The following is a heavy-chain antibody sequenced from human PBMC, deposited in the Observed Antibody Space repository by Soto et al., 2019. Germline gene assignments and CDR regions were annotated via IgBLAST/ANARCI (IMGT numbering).Heavy chain of an antibody. CDR3: AKSGGACSGGSCYSDYYYYYYGMDV. CDR1: GVTFSSYG. J-gene: IGHJ6*02. V-gene: IGHV3-30*18. D-gene: IGHD2-15*01. Sequence: PGGSLRLSCAASGVTFSSYGMHWVRQAPGKGLEWMAVISYDVRNKHYADSVKGRFTISRDNSKNTLYLQMNSLRAEDTAVYYCAKSGGACSGGSCYSDYYYYYYGMDVWGQGTRVTVSS. CDR2: ISYDVRNK.